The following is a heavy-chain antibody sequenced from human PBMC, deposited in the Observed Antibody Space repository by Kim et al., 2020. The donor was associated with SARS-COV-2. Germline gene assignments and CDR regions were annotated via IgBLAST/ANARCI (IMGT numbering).Heavy chain of an antibody. J-gene: IGHJ6*02. Sequence: GESLKISCQGSGFTFNMYWIGWVRQMPGKGLEWKGIIYTDDSDTRYNPSFQGQVTMSVDKSNSTAYLQWSSLKASDTAIYYCARLQLGAYYYYGMDVWSQGTTVT. V-gene: IGHV5-51*01. CDR1: GFTFNMYW. CDR3: ARLQLGAYYYYGMDV. CDR2: IYTDDSDT. D-gene: IGHD1-26*01.